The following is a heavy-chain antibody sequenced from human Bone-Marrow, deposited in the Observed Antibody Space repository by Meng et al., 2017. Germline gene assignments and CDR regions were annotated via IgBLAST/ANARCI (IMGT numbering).Heavy chain of an antibody. D-gene: IGHD4-17*01. CDR1: GYTFTGYY. Sequence: QGQLVQLGAEVTNPGASVKVSCKASGYTFTGYYMHWVRQAPGQGLEWMGRINPNSGGTNYAQKFQGRVTMTRDTSISTAYMELSRLRSDDTAVYYCARADHPTTVPNLDYWGQGTLVTVSS. J-gene: IGHJ4*02. CDR3: ARADHPTTVPNLDY. V-gene: IGHV1-2*06. CDR2: INPNSGGT.